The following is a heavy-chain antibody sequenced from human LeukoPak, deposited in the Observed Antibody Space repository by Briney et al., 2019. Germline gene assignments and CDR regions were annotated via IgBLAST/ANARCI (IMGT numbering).Heavy chain of an antibody. CDR1: GYTFTGYY. CDR3: ARDSLSRYYYYMDV. J-gene: IGHJ6*03. V-gene: IGHV1-2*02. CDR2: INPNSGGT. Sequence: ASVKVSCKASGYTFTGYYMHWVRQAPGQGLEWMGWINPNSGGTNYAQKFQGRVTMTRVTSISTAYMELSRLRSDDTAVYYCARDSLSRYYYYMDVWGKGTTVTISS.